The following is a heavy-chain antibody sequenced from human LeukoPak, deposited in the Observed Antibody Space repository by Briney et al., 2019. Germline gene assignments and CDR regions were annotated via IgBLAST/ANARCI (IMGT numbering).Heavy chain of an antibody. J-gene: IGHJ4*02. Sequence: GGSLRLSCAASGFSLSDYGISWARQAPGKGLEWISYITTNSAKFYADSVRGRIAISRDNDKNSVYLQMSSLRDEDTAVYYCTRGRYQFLGPNDSWGQGSLVTVSS. D-gene: IGHD2-2*01. CDR3: TRGRYQFLGPNDS. V-gene: IGHV3-48*02. CDR1: GFSLSDYG. CDR2: ITTNSAK.